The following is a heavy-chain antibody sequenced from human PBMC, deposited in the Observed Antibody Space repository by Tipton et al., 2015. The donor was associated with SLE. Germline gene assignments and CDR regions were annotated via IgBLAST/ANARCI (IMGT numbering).Heavy chain of an antibody. Sequence: QSGAEVKKPGASVKVSCKVSGYTLTELSMHWVRQAPGKGLEWMGGFDPEDGETNYAQQFQGRLTMTEDTSSDTAYMELSSLRSDDTAVYYCARECSSTSLLDYFDYWGQGTLVTVSS. CDR3: ARECSSTSLLDYFDY. CDR1: GYTLTELS. D-gene: IGHD2-2*01. V-gene: IGHV1-24*01. J-gene: IGHJ4*02. CDR2: FDPEDGET.